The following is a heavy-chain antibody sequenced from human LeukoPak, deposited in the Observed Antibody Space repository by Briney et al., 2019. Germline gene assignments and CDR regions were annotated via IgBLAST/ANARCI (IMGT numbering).Heavy chain of an antibody. V-gene: IGHV3-30*18. D-gene: IGHD2-15*01. CDR3: AKAGVVYCSGGDCNNWFDP. Sequence: GGFLRLSCAVSRFTFSRFGMHWVRQTPGKGLEWVALISYDGSDKNYADSVKGRFTISRDNSKNTLYLQMNSLRAEDTAVYYCAKAGVVYCSGGDCNNWFDPWGQGTLVTVSS. J-gene: IGHJ5*02. CDR2: ISYDGSDK. CDR1: RFTFSRFG.